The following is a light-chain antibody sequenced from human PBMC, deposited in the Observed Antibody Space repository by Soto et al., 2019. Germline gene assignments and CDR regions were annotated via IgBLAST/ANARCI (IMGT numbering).Light chain of an antibody. J-gene: IGLJ2*01. Sequence: QSALTQPHSVSGSPGQSVTISCTGTSSDVGAYNYVSWYHQHPGKAPKLMIFDDSKRPSGVADRFSGSKSGNTASLTISGLQAEDEADYYCCSYAGSYTLVFGGGTKLTVL. V-gene: IGLV2-11*01. CDR1: SSDVGAYNY. CDR2: DDS. CDR3: CSYAGSYTLV.